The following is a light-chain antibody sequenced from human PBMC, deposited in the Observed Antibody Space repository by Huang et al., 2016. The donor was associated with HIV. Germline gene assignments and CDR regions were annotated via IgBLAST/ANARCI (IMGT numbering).Light chain of an antibody. CDR2: KVC. CDR1: HSLLLSDGNTY. Sequence: DVVLTQSPLSLPVTLGQPASISCKSSHSLLLSDGNTYLTWFLQRPGQSPRRLIYKVCNRDFGVPARFSGSGSGADFTLTISRVEADDIGVYYCMQGTHWPQTFGQGTKVEVK. J-gene: IGKJ1*01. CDR3: MQGTHWPQT. V-gene: IGKV2-30*02.